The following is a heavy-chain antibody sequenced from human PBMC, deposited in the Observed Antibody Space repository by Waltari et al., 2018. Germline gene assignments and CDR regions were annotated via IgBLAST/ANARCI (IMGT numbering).Heavy chain of an antibody. CDR1: GFTFSSYW. V-gene: IGHV3-7*01. J-gene: IGHJ4*02. Sequence: EVQLVESGGGLVQPGGSLRLSCAASGFTFSSYWMSWVRQAPGKGLEWVANIKQDGREKYYVDSVKGRFTISRDNAKNSLYLQMNSLRAEDTAVYYCARDGRQQWLVSGAHWGQGTLVTVSS. CDR2: IKQDGREK. CDR3: ARDGRQQWLVSGAH. D-gene: IGHD6-19*01.